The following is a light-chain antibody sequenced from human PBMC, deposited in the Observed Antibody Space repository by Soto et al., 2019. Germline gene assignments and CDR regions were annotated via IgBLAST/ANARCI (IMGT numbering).Light chain of an antibody. J-gene: IGLJ1*01. Sequence: QSALTQPASVSGYPGQSITISCSGTRSDIGSYNYVAWYQQFPGKTPKILIYGVSNRPSGVSSRFSGSKSGNTASLTISGLQAEDEADYYCISYTGSSTSYVFGSGTKV. V-gene: IGLV2-14*01. CDR2: GVS. CDR3: ISYTGSSTSYV. CDR1: RSDIGSYNY.